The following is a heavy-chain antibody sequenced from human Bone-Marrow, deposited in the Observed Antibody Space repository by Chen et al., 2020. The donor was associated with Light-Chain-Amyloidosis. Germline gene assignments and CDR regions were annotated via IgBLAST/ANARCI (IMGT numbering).Heavy chain of an antibody. J-gene: IGHJ4*02. CDR1: GYTFHNYC. D-gene: IGHD5-12*01. V-gene: IGHV5-51*01. CDR3: ARRRDGYNFDY. CDR2: IYPDDPDA. Sequence: EVQLEQSGPEEKKPGESLKISCKGPGYTFHNYCIGWVRQMPGKGLEWMGVIYPDDPDARYSPSFEGQVTIPADKSITTAYLPWRSLKASDTAMYYCARRRDGYNFDYCGQGTLVTVSS.